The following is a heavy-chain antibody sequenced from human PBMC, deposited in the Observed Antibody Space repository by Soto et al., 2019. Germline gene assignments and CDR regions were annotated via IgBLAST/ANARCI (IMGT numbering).Heavy chain of an antibody. V-gene: IGHV1-46*01. D-gene: IGHD3-22*01. Sequence: QVQLVQSGAEVKKPGASVKVSCKASGYTFTSYFIHWVRQAPGQGLEWMAILNPSGGSTNYAPKFQGRVTVTRDTCTSTVHMELSSLRSEDTAVYYCARTGDSSGSYTFAFWGQGTLVTVSS. CDR3: ARTGDSSGSYTFAF. CDR1: GYTFTSYF. CDR2: LNPSGGST. J-gene: IGHJ4*02.